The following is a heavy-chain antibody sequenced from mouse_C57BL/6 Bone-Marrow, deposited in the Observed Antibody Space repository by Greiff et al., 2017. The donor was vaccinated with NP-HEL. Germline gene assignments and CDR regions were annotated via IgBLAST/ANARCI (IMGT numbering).Heavy chain of an antibody. V-gene: IGHV1-55*01. CDR1: GYTFTIYW. CDR3: AIYYGYDEGSYYAMDY. D-gene: IGHD2-2*01. CDR2: IYPGSGST. J-gene: IGHJ4*01. Sequence: QVQLQQPGAELVKPGASVKMSCKASGYTFTIYWITWVKQRPGQGLEWIGDIYPGSGSTNYNEKFKSKATLTVDTSSSTAYMQLSSLTSEDSAVYYCAIYYGYDEGSYYAMDYWGQGTSVTVSS.